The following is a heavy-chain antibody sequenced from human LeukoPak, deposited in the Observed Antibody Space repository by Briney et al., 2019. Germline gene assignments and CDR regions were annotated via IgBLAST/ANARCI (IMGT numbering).Heavy chain of an antibody. D-gene: IGHD6-19*01. Sequence: GGSLRLSCAASGFTFSSYGMHWVRQAPGKGLEWVAVISYDGSNKYYADSVKGRFTISRDNSKNTLYLQMNSLRAEDTAVYYCAKDSGGWPVDYWGQGTLVTVSS. V-gene: IGHV3-30*18. CDR3: AKDSGGWPVDY. J-gene: IGHJ4*02. CDR2: ISYDGSNK. CDR1: GFTFSSYG.